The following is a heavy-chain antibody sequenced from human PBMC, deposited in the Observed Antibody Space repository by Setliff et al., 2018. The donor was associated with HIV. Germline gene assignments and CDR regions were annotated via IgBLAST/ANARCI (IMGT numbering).Heavy chain of an antibody. J-gene: IGHJ4*02. CDR3: TRERVY. CDR2: IRSKAYGGTT. V-gene: IGHV3-49*04. Sequence: GGSLRLSCTASRFSLGDYTMSWVRQAPGKGLEWVGFIRSKAYGGTTEYAASVRGRFTISRDDSKSIAYLQINSLKTEDTAVYYCTRERVYWGQGTLVTVSS. CDR1: RFSLGDYT.